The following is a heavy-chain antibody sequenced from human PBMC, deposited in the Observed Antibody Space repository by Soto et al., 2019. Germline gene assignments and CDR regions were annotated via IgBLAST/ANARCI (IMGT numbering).Heavy chain of an antibody. CDR1: GFTFSSYA. CDR2: ISYDGSNK. J-gene: IGHJ4*02. V-gene: IGHV3-30-3*01. D-gene: IGHD6-19*01. CDR3: AREEQWPAPGYFDY. Sequence: QVQLVESGGGVVQPGRSLRLSCAASGFTFSSYAMHWVRQAPGKGLEWVAVISYDGSNKYYADSVKGRFTISRDNSKNTLYLQMNSLRAEDTAVYYCAREEQWPAPGYFDYWGQGTLVTVSS.